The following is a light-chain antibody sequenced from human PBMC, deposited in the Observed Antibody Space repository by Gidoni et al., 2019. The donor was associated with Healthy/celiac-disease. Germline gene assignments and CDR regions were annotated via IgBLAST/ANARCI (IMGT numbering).Light chain of an antibody. CDR1: SSDVVGYNY. CDR3: SSYTSSSTLYV. V-gene: IGLV2-14*01. Sequence: QSALTQPASVSGSPGQSITISCTGTSSDVVGYNYVSWYQQQPGKAPKLMIYEVSNRPSGVSNRFAGSKSGNTASLTISGIQAEDEADYYCSSYTSSSTLYVFGTGTKVTVL. CDR2: EVS. J-gene: IGLJ1*01.